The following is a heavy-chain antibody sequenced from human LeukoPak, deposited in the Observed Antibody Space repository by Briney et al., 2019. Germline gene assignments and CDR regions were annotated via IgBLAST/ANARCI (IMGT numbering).Heavy chain of an antibody. CDR3: ARAGSGYDHYFDY. CDR2: RYYTGNS. V-gene: IGHV4-59*02. D-gene: IGHD5-12*01. CDR1: GGSVDNYY. Sequence: SETLSLTCSVSGGSVDNYYWSWIRQPPGKGLEFVGYRYYTGNSNYNPSLQSRVTISLDTSKNQFSLKMSSVTAADTAVYYCARAGSGYDHYFDYWGQGTLVTVSS. J-gene: IGHJ4*02.